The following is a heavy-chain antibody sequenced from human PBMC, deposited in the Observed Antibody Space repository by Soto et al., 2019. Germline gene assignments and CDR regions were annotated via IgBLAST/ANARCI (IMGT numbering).Heavy chain of an antibody. CDR2: MNPNSGNT. Sequence: GASVKVSCKASGYTFTSYDINWVRQATGQGLEWMGWMNPNSGNTGYAQKFQGRVTMTRNTSISTAYMELSSLRSGDTAVYYCARGLIAPRYYYDSSGDNAFDIWGQGTMVTVSS. CDR3: ARGLIAPRYYYDSSGDNAFDI. J-gene: IGHJ3*02. V-gene: IGHV1-8*01. CDR1: GYTFTSYD. D-gene: IGHD3-22*01.